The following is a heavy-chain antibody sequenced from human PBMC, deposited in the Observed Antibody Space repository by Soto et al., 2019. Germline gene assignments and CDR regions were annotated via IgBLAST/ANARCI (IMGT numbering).Heavy chain of an antibody. CDR3: ATSYGSGYRAFDY. Sequence: QVQLVQSGAEVKRPGSSVKVSCKASGDTFSFYSINWVRQAPGLGLEWMGRVNPILSLSNYAQRFQGRVTXTXDXXTSTAYMVISSLGSEDTAIYYCATSYGSGYRAFDYWGQGAQVIVSS. J-gene: IGHJ4*02. CDR1: GDTFSFYS. D-gene: IGHD3-10*01. V-gene: IGHV1-69*02. CDR2: VNPILSLS.